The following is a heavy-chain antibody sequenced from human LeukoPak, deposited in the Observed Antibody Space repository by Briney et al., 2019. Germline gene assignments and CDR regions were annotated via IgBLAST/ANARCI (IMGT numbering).Heavy chain of an antibody. CDR2: MNPNSGNT. V-gene: IGHV1-8*01. J-gene: IGHJ4*02. Sequence: GASVKVSCKSSGYTFNSYGINWVRQATGQGLEWMGWMNPNSGNTGYAQKFQGRVTITRNTSISTAYMELSSLRSEDTAVYYCARVGYYGGSYYFDYWGQGTLVTVSS. CDR3: ARVGYYGGSYYFDY. D-gene: IGHD4-23*01. CDR1: GYTFNSYG.